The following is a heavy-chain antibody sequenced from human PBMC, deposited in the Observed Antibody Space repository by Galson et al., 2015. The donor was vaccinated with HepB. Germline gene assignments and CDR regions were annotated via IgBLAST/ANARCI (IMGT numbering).Heavy chain of an antibody. V-gene: IGHV3-11*06. J-gene: IGHJ4*02. Sequence: SLRLSCAASGFTFSDYYMSWIRQAPGKGLEWVSYISSSSSYTNYADSVKGRFTISRDNAKNSLYLQMNSLRAEDTAVYYCARVFSSSWYVHPTDYWGQGTLVTVSS. CDR3: ARVFSSSWYVHPTDY. CDR1: GFTFSDYY. D-gene: IGHD6-13*01. CDR2: ISSSSSYT.